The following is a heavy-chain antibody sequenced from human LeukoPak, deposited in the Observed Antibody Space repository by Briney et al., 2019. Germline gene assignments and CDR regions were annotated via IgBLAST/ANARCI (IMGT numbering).Heavy chain of an antibody. V-gene: IGHV3-23*01. D-gene: IGHD6-13*01. Sequence: GGSLRLSCAASGCTFSSYAMSWVRQAPGKGLEWISAISGSGGSTYYADSVKGRFTISRDNSKNTLYLQMNSLRAEDTAVYYCAKAVAAAPRGGYFDYWGQGTLVTVSS. CDR2: ISGSGGST. CDR3: AKAVAAAPRGGYFDY. J-gene: IGHJ4*02. CDR1: GCTFSSYA.